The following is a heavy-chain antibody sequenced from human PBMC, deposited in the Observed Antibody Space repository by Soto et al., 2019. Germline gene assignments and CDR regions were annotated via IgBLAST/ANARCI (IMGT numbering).Heavy chain of an antibody. D-gene: IGHD3-16*01. V-gene: IGHV1-69*08. CDR1: GTIFSSYT. CDR3: ARGLGGRMDD. CDR2: IIPILGET. Sequence: QVQLVQSGAEVQKPGSSVRVSCKASGTIFSSYTISWVRQAPGQGLEWMGRIIPILGETNSAQKFQGRVTLTADKSTNTAYMELNRLRLEDTALYYCARGLGGRMDDWGQGTTVTVSS. J-gene: IGHJ6*02.